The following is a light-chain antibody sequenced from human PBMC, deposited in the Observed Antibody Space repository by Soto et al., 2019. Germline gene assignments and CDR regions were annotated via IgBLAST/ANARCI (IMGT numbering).Light chain of an antibody. J-gene: IGLJ2*01. Sequence: QSVLTQPASVSGSPGQSSTIYCTGSSSDVGGYTYVSWYQQHPGKAPKLMIYDVSNRPSGVSNRFSGSKSGNTASLTISGLQAEDEADYYCSSYTRSSTLYVVFAGGTKLTVL. CDR3: SSYTRSSTLYVV. CDR1: SSDVGGYTY. CDR2: DVS. V-gene: IGLV2-14*01.